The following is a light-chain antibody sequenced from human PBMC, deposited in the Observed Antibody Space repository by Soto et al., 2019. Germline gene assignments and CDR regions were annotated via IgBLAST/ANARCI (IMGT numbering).Light chain of an antibody. CDR3: HQHGGSPGALT. V-gene: IGKV3-20*01. CDR2: GAY. J-gene: IGKJ4*01. Sequence: EVVLTQSPAALSLSPGERATLSCGASETVSSSYLAWYQQKPGQAPRLLIYGAYNTAIGVPGRFSGSGSGTDFPLVISRLEPEDFGVYSCHQHGGSPGALTFGRGTRVEIK. CDR1: ETVSSSY.